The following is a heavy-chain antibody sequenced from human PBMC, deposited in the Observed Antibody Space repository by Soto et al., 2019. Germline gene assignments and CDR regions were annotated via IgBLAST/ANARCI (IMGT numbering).Heavy chain of an antibody. CDR2: VDPEDGET. J-gene: IGHJ4*02. D-gene: IGHD5-18*01. V-gene: IGHV1-69-2*01. Sequence: VQLIQSGAEVKKPGTTVKISCEVSGYTFTDHFIYWVRQAPGKGLEWMGLVDPEDGETRYVEKFQGRVIISADTSTETAYMDLSSLISDDTAVYFCATSNSNRADFWGQGTLVTVSS. CDR3: ATSNSNRADF. CDR1: GYTFTDHF.